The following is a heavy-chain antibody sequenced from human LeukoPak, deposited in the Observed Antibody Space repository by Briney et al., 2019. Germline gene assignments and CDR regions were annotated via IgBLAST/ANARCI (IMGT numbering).Heavy chain of an antibody. J-gene: IGHJ3*02. CDR3: ARGEYCSGGSCYSGAFDI. CDR1: GFTFSSYW. D-gene: IGHD2-15*01. V-gene: IGHV3-74*01. CDR2: IYSDGSST. Sequence: GGSLRLSCAASGFTFSSYWMHWVRQAPGEGLVWVSRIYSDGSSTKYADSVKGRFTISRDNTKNTLYLQMNSLRAEDTAVYYCARGEYCSGGSCYSGAFDIWGQGTMVTVSS.